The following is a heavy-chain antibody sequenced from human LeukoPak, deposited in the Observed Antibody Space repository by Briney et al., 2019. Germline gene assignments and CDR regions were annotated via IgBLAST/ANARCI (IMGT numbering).Heavy chain of an antibody. V-gene: IGHV1-2*02. CDR3: ARDWGYDILTGYYFDY. J-gene: IGHJ4*02. Sequence: ASVKVSCKASGYTFNDYFMHWVRQAPGQGLEWMGWINPNSGGTNYAQKFQGRVTMTRDTSISTAYMELSRLRSDDTAVYYCARDWGYDILTGYYFDYWGQGTLVTVSS. D-gene: IGHD3-9*01. CDR1: GYTFNDYF. CDR2: INPNSGGT.